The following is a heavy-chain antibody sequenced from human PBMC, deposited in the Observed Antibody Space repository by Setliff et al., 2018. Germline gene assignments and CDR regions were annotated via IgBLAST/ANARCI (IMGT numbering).Heavy chain of an antibody. D-gene: IGHD3-3*01. Sequence: LRLSCAASGFTFSSYAMHWVRQAPGKGLEWVAVIAFDGINIYYADSVKGRFTISRDNSKNSLFLEMNSLRVEDTALYQCAREIWNMYNNSWSGYSDLWGQGTLVTVSS. CDR2: IAFDGINI. J-gene: IGHJ5*02. V-gene: IGHV3-30*07. CDR3: AREIWNMYNNSWSGYSDL. CDR1: GFTFSSYA.